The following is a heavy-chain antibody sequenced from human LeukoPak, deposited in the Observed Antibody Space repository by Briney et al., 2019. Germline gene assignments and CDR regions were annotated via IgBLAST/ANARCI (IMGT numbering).Heavy chain of an antibody. Sequence: SETLSLTCTVSDYSISSGYYWGWIRQPPGKWLEWIGSIYHSGATYYNPSLRSRVTISVDTSKNQFSLNLNSVAAADTAVYYCARSKTTVTANFDHWGQGSLVTVSS. D-gene: IGHD4-17*01. V-gene: IGHV4-38-2*02. CDR1: DYSISSGYY. J-gene: IGHJ4*02. CDR3: ARSKTTVTANFDH. CDR2: IYHSGAT.